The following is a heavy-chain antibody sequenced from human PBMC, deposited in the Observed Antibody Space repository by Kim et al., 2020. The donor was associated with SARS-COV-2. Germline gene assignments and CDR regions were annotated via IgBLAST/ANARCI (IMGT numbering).Heavy chain of an antibody. CDR2: ISSSSSYI. CDR3: AREGGDLWFGEFNDY. CDR1: GFTFSSYS. Sequence: GGSLRLSCAASGFTFSSYSMNWVRQAPGKGLEWVSSISSSSSYIYYADSVKGRFTISRDNAKNSLYLQMNSLRAEDTAVYYCAREGGDLWFGEFNDYWGQGTLVTVSS. V-gene: IGHV3-21*01. D-gene: IGHD3-10*01. J-gene: IGHJ4*02.